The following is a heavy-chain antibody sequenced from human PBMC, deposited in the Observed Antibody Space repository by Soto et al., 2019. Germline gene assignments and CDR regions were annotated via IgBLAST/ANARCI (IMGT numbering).Heavy chain of an antibody. V-gene: IGHV4-34*01. CDR3: ARHGITASYYDAFDI. CDR1: GGSFSGYY. D-gene: IGHD1-26*01. J-gene: IGHJ3*02. Sequence: SETLSLTCAVYGGSFSGYYWSWIRQPPGKGLEWIGEINHSGSTNYNPSLKSRVTISVDTSKNQFSLKLSSVTAADTAVYYCARHGITASYYDAFDIWGQGTMVTVSS. CDR2: INHSGST.